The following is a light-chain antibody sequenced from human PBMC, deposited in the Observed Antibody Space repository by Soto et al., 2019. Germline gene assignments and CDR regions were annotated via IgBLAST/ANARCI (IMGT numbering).Light chain of an antibody. Sequence: IQLTQSPSSLSASVGDRVTITCRASQGISSYLAWYQQKPGKAPKLLIYAASTLQSGVPSRFSGSGSGTDFTLTISSPQPEDFATYYCQQLNSYRTFGQGTKVEIK. V-gene: IGKV1-9*01. CDR2: AAS. CDR1: QGISSY. J-gene: IGKJ1*01. CDR3: QQLNSYRT.